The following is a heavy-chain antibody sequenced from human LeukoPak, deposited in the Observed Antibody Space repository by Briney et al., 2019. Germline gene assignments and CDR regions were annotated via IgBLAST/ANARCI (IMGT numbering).Heavy chain of an antibody. D-gene: IGHD5-18*01. CDR1: GFTFSSYA. CDR2: ISGSGTNT. Sequence: QPGGTLRLSCAASGFTFSSYAMNWVRQAPGKGLEWVSGISGSGTNTYYADSVKGRFTISRDNSKNTLYMQMNSLRAEDTAVYYCAKGDKPVIAMVKFDYWGQGTLVTVSS. CDR3: AKGDKPVIAMVKFDY. J-gene: IGHJ4*02. V-gene: IGHV3-23*01.